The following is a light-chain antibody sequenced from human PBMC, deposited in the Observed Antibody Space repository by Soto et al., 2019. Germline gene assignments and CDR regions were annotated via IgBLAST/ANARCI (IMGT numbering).Light chain of an antibody. V-gene: IGLV2-11*01. CDR3: CSYAGSYTLWV. Sequence: QSALTQPRSVSGSPGQSVTISCTGTSSDVGGYNFVSWYQQHPGKAPKLIIYDVSKRPSGVPDRFSGSKSGNTASLTISGLQAEDEAEYYCCSYAGSYTLWVFGGGTKLTVL. J-gene: IGLJ3*02. CDR2: DVS. CDR1: SSDVGGYNF.